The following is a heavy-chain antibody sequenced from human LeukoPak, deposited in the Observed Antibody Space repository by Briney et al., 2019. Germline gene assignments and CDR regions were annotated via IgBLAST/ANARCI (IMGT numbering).Heavy chain of an antibody. Sequence: GGSLRLSCAASGFTFSSYSMNWVRQAPGKGLEWVSSISSSSSYIYYADSVKGRFTISRDNAKNSLYLQMNSLRAEDTAVYYCAREGIRGYFDYWGQRTLVTVSS. CDR2: ISSSSSYI. J-gene: IGHJ4*02. D-gene: IGHD3-10*01. CDR1: GFTFSSYS. V-gene: IGHV3-21*01. CDR3: AREGIRGYFDY.